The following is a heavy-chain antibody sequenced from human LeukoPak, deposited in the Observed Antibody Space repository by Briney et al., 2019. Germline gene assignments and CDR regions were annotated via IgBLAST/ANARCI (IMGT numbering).Heavy chain of an antibody. Sequence: SETLSLTCAVYGGSFSGYYWSWIRRPPGKGLEWIGEINHSGSTNYNPSLKSRVTISVDTSKNQFSLKLSSVTAADTAVYYCARREGYDYVWGSYRYLAPFDYWGQGTLVTVSS. CDR2: INHSGST. J-gene: IGHJ4*02. CDR3: ARREGYDYVWGSYRYLAPFDY. CDR1: GGSFSGYY. V-gene: IGHV4-34*01. D-gene: IGHD3-16*02.